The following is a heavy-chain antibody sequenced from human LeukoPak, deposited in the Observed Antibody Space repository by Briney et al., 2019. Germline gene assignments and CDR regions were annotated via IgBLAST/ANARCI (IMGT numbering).Heavy chain of an antibody. D-gene: IGHD3-10*01. V-gene: IGHV3-23*01. Sequence: GGSLRLSCAASGFTFSSYAMSWVRQAPGKGLEWVSAISGSGGSTYYADSVKGRFTISRDNSKNTLYLQMNSPRAEDTAVYYCAKDFSPYGSGTPVWGQGTTVTVSS. CDR1: GFTFSSYA. J-gene: IGHJ6*02. CDR2: ISGSGGST. CDR3: AKDFSPYGSGTPV.